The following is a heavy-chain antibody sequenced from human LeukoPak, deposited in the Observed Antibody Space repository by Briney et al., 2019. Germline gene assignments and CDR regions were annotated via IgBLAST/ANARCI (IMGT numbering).Heavy chain of an antibody. CDR1: GGSLSRGDYY. CDR3: ARAAIRSGWYFHYYYYGMVV. V-gene: IGHV4-30-4*01. Sequence: SETLSLTCTVSGGSLSRGDYYWSSIRQPPGKGLGWIGYIYYSGRTYYNPSLKSRVTISVDTSKNQFSLKLSSVTAADTAVYYCARAAIRSGWYFHYYYYGMVVWVQGTTVTVSS. D-gene: IGHD6-19*01. J-gene: IGHJ6*02. CDR2: IYYSGRT.